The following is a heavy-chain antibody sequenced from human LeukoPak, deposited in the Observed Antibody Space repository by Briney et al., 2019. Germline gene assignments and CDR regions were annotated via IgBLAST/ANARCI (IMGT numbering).Heavy chain of an antibody. CDR3: ARLGDFWSGYYHDAFDI. J-gene: IGHJ3*02. Sequence: SETLSLTCTVSGGSISSYYWSWIRQPPGKGLEWIGYIYYSGSTNYNPSLKSRVTISVDKSKNQFSLKLSSVTAADTAVYYCARLGDFWSGYYHDAFDIWGQGTMVTVSS. CDR1: GGSISSYY. V-gene: IGHV4-59*12. CDR2: IYYSGST. D-gene: IGHD3-3*01.